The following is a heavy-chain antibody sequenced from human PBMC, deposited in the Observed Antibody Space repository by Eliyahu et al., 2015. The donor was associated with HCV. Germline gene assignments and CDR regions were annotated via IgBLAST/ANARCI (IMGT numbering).Heavy chain of an antibody. CDR2: ILPGFGSS. Sequence: QVQLEQSGAEVKKPGSSVKVSCKASGGTFRTLSINWVRQAPGQGLEWMGRILPGFGSSNYAQKFQGRVSIXADESTATAYLELNSLTSDDTAIFYCATVRASVTHRAEYFQHWGQGTLVTVS. CDR3: ATVRASVTHRAEYFQH. D-gene: IGHD5/OR15-5a*01. J-gene: IGHJ1*01. CDR1: GGTFRTLS. V-gene: IGHV1-69*01.